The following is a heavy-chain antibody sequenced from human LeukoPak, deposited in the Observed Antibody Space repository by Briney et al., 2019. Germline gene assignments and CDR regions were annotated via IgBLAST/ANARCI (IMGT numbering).Heavy chain of an antibody. CDR1: GFTFSSYS. CDR2: ISRTSEAI. V-gene: IGHV3-21*06. J-gene: IGHJ5*02. D-gene: IGHD1-7*01. Sequence: GGSLRLSCAASGFTFSSYSMTWVRQAPGQGLEWISIISRTSEAIFYADSLKGRFTISRDNAKNSLYLQMDGLRDEDTAVYYCARGATDTTRWFDPWDQGTLVTVSS. CDR3: ARGATDTTRWFDP.